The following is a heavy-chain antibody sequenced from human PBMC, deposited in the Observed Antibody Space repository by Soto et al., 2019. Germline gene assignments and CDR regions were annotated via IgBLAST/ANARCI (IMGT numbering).Heavy chain of an antibody. CDR2: INHSGST. D-gene: IGHD6-13*01. J-gene: IGHJ5*02. CDR3: ARPDRGSSWYNWFDP. Sequence: SETLSLTCAVYGGSFSGYYWSWIRQPPGKGLEWIGEINHSGSTNYNPSLKSRVTISVDTSKNQFSLKLSSVTAADTAVYYCARPDRGSSWYNWFDPWGQGTLVAVSS. CDR1: GGSFSGYY. V-gene: IGHV4-34*01.